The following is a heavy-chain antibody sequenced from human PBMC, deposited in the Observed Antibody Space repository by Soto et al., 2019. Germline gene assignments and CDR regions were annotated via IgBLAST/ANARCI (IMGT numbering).Heavy chain of an antibody. V-gene: IGHV4-4*07. J-gene: IGHJ4*02. CDR3: LRGRSYSVYDF. CDR1: GGSISGHS. CDR2: IYPSGST. D-gene: IGHD5-12*01. Sequence: SETLSLTCTVSGGSISGHSWIWIRQPAGKGLEWIGHIYPSGSTSYNPSLRSRVTMSLDTSSNQIFLNLTSVTAADTAVFYCLRGRSYSVYDFWGPGTLVTVSS.